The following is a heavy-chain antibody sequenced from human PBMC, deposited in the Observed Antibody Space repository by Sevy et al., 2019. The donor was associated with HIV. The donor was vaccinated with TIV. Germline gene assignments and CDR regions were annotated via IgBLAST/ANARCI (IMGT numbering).Heavy chain of an antibody. J-gene: IGHJ4*02. V-gene: IGHV1-69*10. CDR3: ATCDRDFDY. Sequence: ASVKVSCKASGGTFTNYAITWVRQAPGQGLEWMGGISPILDIVNYEQKFQGRVTITADESTSTAYMELSSLTSKDTAVYYCATCDRDFDYWGQGILVTVSS. CDR1: GGTFTNYA. CDR2: ISPILDIV. D-gene: IGHD2-21*02.